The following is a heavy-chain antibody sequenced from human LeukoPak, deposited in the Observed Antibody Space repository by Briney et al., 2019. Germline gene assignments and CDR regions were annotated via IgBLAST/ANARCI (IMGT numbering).Heavy chain of an antibody. CDR1: GFTFSSYA. CDR2: ISYDGSNK. D-gene: IGHD2-2*01. CDR3: AKGPSSSHQLRNYYYYYGMDV. V-gene: IGHV3-30-3*01. Sequence: GRSLRLSCAASGFTFSSYAMHWVRQAPGKGLEWVAAISYDGSNKYYADSVKGRFTISRDNAKNSLYLQMNSLRAEDTAVYYCAKGPSSSHQLRNYYYYYGMDVWGQGTTVTVSS. J-gene: IGHJ6*02.